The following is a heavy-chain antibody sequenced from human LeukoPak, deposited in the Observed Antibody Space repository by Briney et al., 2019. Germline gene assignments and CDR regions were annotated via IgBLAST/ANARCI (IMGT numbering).Heavy chain of an antibody. J-gene: IGHJ3*02. CDR1: GYTFTSYG. V-gene: IGHV1-18*01. D-gene: IGHD1-26*01. Sequence: GASVKVSCKASGYTFTSYGISWVRQAPGQGLEWMGWISAYNGNTNYAQKLQGRVTMTTDTSTSTAYMELRSLRSDDTAVYYCAKEGAIVGATGAFDIWGQGTMVTVSS. CDR2: ISAYNGNT. CDR3: AKEGAIVGATGAFDI.